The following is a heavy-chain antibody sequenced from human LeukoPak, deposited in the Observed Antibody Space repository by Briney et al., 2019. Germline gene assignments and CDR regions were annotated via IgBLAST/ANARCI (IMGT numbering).Heavy chain of an antibody. V-gene: IGHV4-4*09. D-gene: IGHD5-18*01. CDR1: GGSIRSYH. Sequence: SETLSLTCAVSGGSIRSYHWSWIRQPPGKGLEWIGYISTSGSADYNPSLKRRVTISVDTSKNQFSLKLGSVTAADTAVYYCAATTVDTAMTIDYWGQGTLVTVSS. CDR3: AATTVDTAMTIDY. CDR2: ISTSGSA. J-gene: IGHJ4*02.